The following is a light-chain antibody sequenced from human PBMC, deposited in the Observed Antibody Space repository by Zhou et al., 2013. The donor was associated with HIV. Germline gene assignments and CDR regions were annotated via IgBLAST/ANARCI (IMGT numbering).Light chain of an antibody. CDR2: AAS. Sequence: DIQMTQSPSSLSASVGDRVTITCRASQNINTFLNWYQHKPGKAPKLLIYAASTLQSGVPSRFSGSGSGTDFTLTISSLQPEDVATYYCQKXDSAPXTFGGGTKVEIK. V-gene: IGKV1-27*01. CDR1: QNINTF. CDR3: QKXDSAPXT. J-gene: IGKJ4*01.